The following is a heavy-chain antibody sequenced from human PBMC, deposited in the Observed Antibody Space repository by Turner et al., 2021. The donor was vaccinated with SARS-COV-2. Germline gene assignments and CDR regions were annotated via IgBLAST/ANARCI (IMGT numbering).Heavy chain of an antibody. CDR2: IHSSGST. J-gene: IGHJ6*02. CDR3: ARHGFSGWDGGGMDV. Sequence: QVQLQESGPGPVKPSETLSLTCTVSGGSISSYYWSWNRQPPGKGLEWIGYIHSSGSTNYNPSLKSRVTISVDTSKNQFSLKLSSVTAADTAVYYCARHGFSGWDGGGMDVWGQGTTVTVSS. D-gene: IGHD6-19*01. V-gene: IGHV4-59*08. CDR1: GGSISSYY.